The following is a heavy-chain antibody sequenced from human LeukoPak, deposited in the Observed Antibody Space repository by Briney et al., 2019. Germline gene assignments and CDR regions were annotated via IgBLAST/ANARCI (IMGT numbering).Heavy chain of an antibody. J-gene: IGHJ3*01. CDR1: GFTFSSYG. Sequence: GGSLRLSCAASGFTFSSYGMHWVRQAPGKGREWVTLIYYDGSKEYYADSVKGRFTISRDNSKNTLYLQMNSLRVEDTAVYYCAKDGGYSNYAFGLWGQGTMVTVSS. D-gene: IGHD4-11*01. CDR3: AKDGGYSNYAFGL. V-gene: IGHV3-33*06. CDR2: IYYDGSKE.